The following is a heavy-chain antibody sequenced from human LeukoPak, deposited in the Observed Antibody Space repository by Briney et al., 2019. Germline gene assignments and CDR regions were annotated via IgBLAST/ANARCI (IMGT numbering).Heavy chain of an antibody. V-gene: IGHV4-61*02. CDR1: GGSISSGRYY. CDR2: IYTSGST. CDR3: ASRYGDYYSH. J-gene: IGHJ4*02. D-gene: IGHD4-17*01. Sequence: PSETLSLTCTVSGGSISSGRYYWSWIRQPAGKGLEWIGRIYTSGSTNSNPSLKSRVTISVDTSKNQFSLKLSSVTAADTAVYYCASRYGDYYSHWGQGTLVTVSS.